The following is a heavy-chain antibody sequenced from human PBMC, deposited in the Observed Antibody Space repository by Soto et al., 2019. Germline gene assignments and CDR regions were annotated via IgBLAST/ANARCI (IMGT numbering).Heavy chain of an antibody. CDR1: GFTFSSYG. D-gene: IGHD1-26*01. Sequence: QVQLVESGGGVVQPGRSLRLSCAASGFTFSSYGMHWVRQAPGKGLEWVAVISYDGSNKYYADSVKGRFTISRDNSKNTLHLQMNSLRAEDTAVYYCAKVSGMIRSYFDYWGQGTLVTVSS. J-gene: IGHJ4*02. CDR2: ISYDGSNK. CDR3: AKVSGMIRSYFDY. V-gene: IGHV3-30*18.